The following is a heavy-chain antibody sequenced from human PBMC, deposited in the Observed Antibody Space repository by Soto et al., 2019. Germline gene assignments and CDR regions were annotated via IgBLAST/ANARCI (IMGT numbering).Heavy chain of an antibody. D-gene: IGHD2-2*01. J-gene: IGHJ5*02. CDR3: GAYCSRTPCYHWFDP. CDR1: GGSIGSSSYY. CDR2: LYYTGTT. V-gene: IGHV4-39*01. Sequence: SETLSLTCSVSGGSIGSSSYYFGWIRQPPGKGLEWIGSLYYTGTTNYNSSLKSRVTISADKSQNQFSLRLSSVTAADTAVYYCGAYCSRTPCYHWFDPSGPGTLVTVSS.